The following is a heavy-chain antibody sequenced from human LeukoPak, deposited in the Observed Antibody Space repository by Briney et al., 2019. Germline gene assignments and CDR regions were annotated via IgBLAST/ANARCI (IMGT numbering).Heavy chain of an antibody. CDR1: GYTLTELS. CDR2: INPNSGGT. Sequence: ASVKVSCKVSGYTLTELSMHWVRQAPGQGLEWMGWINPNSGGTNYAQKFQGRVTMTRDTSISTAYMELSRLRSDDTAVYYCARFEGAKGDFDYWGQGTLVTVSS. D-gene: IGHD1-26*01. CDR3: ARFEGAKGDFDY. J-gene: IGHJ4*02. V-gene: IGHV1-2*02.